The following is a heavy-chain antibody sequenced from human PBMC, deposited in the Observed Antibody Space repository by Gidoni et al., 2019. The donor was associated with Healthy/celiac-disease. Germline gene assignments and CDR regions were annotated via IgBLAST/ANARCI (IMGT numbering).Heavy chain of an antibody. D-gene: IGHD6-13*01. CDR3: AKAYAAGIFEIDY. J-gene: IGHJ4*02. V-gene: IGHV3-9*01. CDR2: ISWNSGSI. Sequence: EVQLVESGGGLVQPGGSLRLSCAASGFTFDDYAMHWVRQAPGKGLGWVSGISWNSGSIGYADSLKGRFTISRDNAKNSLYLQMNSLRAEDTALYYCAKAYAAGIFEIDYWGQGTLVTVSS. CDR1: GFTFDDYA.